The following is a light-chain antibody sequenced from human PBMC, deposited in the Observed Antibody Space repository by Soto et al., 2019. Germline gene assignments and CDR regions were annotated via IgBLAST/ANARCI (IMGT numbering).Light chain of an antibody. V-gene: IGKV3-20*01. CDR2: GAS. J-gene: IGKJ1*01. CDR3: QQYTSYSRT. Sequence: EIVLTQSPDTLSLSPGERATLSCRASQSFSSSYLAWYQQKPGQAPRLLIFGASSRATGIPDRFSGSGSGTDFTLTISRLEPEDFAVYYCQQYTSYSRTFGQGTKVEIK. CDR1: QSFSSSY.